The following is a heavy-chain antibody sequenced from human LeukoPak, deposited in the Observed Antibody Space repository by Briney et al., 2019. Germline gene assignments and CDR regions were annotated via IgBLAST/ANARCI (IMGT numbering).Heavy chain of an antibody. D-gene: IGHD2-15*01. J-gene: IGHJ4*02. CDR1: GYTFTGYY. CDR3: ARVPDCSCGSCYGDY. Sequence: ASVKVSCKASGYTFTGYYMHWVRQAPGQGLEWMGWINPNSGGTNYAQKFQGRVTMTRDTPISTAYMELSRLRSDDTAVYYCARVPDCSCGSCYGDYWGQGTLVTVSS. CDR2: INPNSGGT. V-gene: IGHV1-2*02.